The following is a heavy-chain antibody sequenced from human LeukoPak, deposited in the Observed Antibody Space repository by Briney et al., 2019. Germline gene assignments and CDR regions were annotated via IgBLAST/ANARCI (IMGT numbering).Heavy chain of an antibody. CDR2: TYYRSKWYN. D-gene: IGHD6-19*01. V-gene: IGHV6-1*01. CDR3: ARGNAVAVDPFDY. J-gene: IGHJ4*02. CDR1: GDSFSSNSAA. Sequence: SQTLPLTCAISGDSFSSNSAAWNWIRQSPSRGLEWLGKTYYRSKWYNDYAVSVKSRITINPDTSKNQFSLQLNSVTPEDTAVYYCARGNAVAVDPFDYWGQGTLVTVSS.